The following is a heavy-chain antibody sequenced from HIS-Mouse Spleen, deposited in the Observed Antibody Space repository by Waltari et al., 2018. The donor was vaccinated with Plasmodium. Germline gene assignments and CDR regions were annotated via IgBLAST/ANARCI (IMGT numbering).Heavy chain of an antibody. Sequence: QVQLVESGGGVVQPGRSLRLSCAAPGFTFSSYAMHWVRRAPGKGLEWGAVISYDGSNKYYADSVKGRFTISRDNSKNTLYLQMNSLRAEDTAVYYCAREAGSGGLYYFDYWGQGTLVTVSS. CDR1: GFTFSSYA. CDR2: ISYDGSNK. CDR3: AREAGSGGLYYFDY. V-gene: IGHV3-30-3*01. D-gene: IGHD3-10*01. J-gene: IGHJ4*02.